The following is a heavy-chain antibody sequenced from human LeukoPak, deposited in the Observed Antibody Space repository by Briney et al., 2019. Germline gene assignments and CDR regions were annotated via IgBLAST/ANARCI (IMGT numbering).Heavy chain of an antibody. CDR1: GVSITHYY. V-gene: IGHV4-59*01. Sequence: SETLSLTCSVSGVSITHYYWSRIRQPPGKGLEWIGYIYYSGSTNYNPSLKSRVTISVDTSKIRFSLKLSSVTAADTAVYYCARTQRGYNYGYQYYYYGLDVWGQGTTVTVSS. J-gene: IGHJ6*02. CDR3: ARTQRGYNYGYQYYYYGLDV. CDR2: IYYSGST. D-gene: IGHD5-18*01.